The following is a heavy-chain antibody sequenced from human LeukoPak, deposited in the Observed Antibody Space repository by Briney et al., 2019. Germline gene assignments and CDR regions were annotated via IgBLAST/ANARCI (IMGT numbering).Heavy chain of an antibody. J-gene: IGHJ4*02. D-gene: IGHD3-22*01. CDR2: IYTGGNT. CDR3: ARGQIDLLRNYFDS. V-gene: IGHV3-66*01. CDR1: GFIVSHKY. Sequence: GGSLRLSCAASGFIVSHKYMAWVRQAPGKGLEWLSIIYTGGNTVSAESVKGRFSISRDDSRNTVHLQMNNLRDDDTAVYYCARGQIDLLRNYFDSWGSGTLVAVSS.